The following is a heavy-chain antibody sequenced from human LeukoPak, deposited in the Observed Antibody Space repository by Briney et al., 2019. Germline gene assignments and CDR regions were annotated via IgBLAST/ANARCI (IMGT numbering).Heavy chain of an antibody. CDR1: GFTFSSYG. CDR2: IRYDGSNK. Sequence: GGSLRLSCAASGFTFSSYGMHWVRQAPGKGLEWVAFIRYDGSNKYYADSVKGRFTISGDNSKNTLYLQMNSLRAEDTAVYYCAKGPRLLWFGDSSAEYFQHWGQGTLVTVSS. V-gene: IGHV3-30*02. CDR3: AKGPRLLWFGDSSAEYFQH. D-gene: IGHD3-10*01. J-gene: IGHJ1*01.